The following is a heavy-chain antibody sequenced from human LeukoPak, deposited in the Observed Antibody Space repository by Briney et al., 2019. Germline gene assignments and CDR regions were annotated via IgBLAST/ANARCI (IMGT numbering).Heavy chain of an antibody. J-gene: IGHJ4*02. CDR3: AKGRQWLVLIDY. V-gene: IGHV3-23*01. CDR2: ISGSGGST. CDR1: GFTFSSYW. D-gene: IGHD6-19*01. Sequence: GGSLRLSCAASGFTFSSYWMSWVRQAPGKGLEWVSAISGSGGSTYYADSVKGRFTISRDNSKNTLYLQMNSLRAEDTAVYYCAKGRQWLVLIDYWGQGTLVTVSS.